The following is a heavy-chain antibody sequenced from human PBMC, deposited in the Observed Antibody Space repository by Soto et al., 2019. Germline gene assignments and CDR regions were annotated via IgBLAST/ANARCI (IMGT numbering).Heavy chain of an antibody. CDR3: AKDLTEYTDKRSGG. CDR1: GFTFSSYA. Sequence: EVQLLESGGALVQPGGSLRLSCAASGFTFSSYAMSWVRQAPGKGLEWVSAISGSGGSTYYADSVKGRLTISRDNSKNTLYLQMNSLRAEDTAVYYCAKDLTEYTDKRSGGWVQGTLVTVSS. CDR2: ISGSGGST. V-gene: IGHV3-23*01. J-gene: IGHJ4*02. D-gene: IGHD1-26*01.